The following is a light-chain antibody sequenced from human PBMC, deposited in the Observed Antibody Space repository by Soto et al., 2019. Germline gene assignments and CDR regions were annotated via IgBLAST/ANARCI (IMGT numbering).Light chain of an antibody. CDR2: GNS. CDR3: QYYDSSRSGCWV. V-gene: IGLV1-40*01. CDR1: SSNIGAGYD. J-gene: IGLJ3*02. Sequence: QSVLTQPPSVSGAPGQRVTISCTGSSSNIGAGYDVHWYQQLPGTAPKLLIYGNSNRPSGVPDRFSGSKSGTSASLAITGVQADDEADYYCQYYDSSRSGCWVFGGGTKLTVL.